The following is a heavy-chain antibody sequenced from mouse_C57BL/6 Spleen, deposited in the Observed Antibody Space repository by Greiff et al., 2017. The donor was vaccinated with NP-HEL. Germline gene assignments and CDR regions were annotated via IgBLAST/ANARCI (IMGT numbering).Heavy chain of an antibody. Sequence: QVQLQQSGAELARPGASVKLSCKASGYTFTRYGISWVKQRTGQGLEWIGEIYPRSGNTYYNEKFKGKATLTADKSSSTAYMELRSLTSEDSAVYFCARSGTTVVATDYWGQGTTLTVSS. CDR2: IYPRSGNT. D-gene: IGHD1-1*01. CDR3: ARSGTTVVATDY. J-gene: IGHJ2*01. CDR1: GYTFTRYG. V-gene: IGHV1-81*01.